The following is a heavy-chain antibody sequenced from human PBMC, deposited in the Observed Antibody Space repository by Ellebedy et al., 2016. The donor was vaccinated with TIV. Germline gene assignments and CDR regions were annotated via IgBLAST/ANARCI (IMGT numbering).Heavy chain of an antibody. CDR2: IKQDGSEK. CDR3: ARENNDILTGHYYFDY. CDR1: GFTFSSYW. J-gene: IGHJ4*02. V-gene: IGHV3-7*01. Sequence: GESLKISXAASGFTFSSYWMSWVRQAPGKGLEWVANIKQDGSEKYYVDSVKGRFTISRDNAKNSLYVQMNSLRAEDTAVYYCARENNDILTGHYYFDYWGQGTLVTVSS. D-gene: IGHD3-9*01.